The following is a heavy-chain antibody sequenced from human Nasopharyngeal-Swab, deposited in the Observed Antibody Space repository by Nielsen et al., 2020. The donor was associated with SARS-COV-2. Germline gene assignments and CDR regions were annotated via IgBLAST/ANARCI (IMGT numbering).Heavy chain of an antibody. CDR3: AREHYYDSSGYYYYGMDV. J-gene: IGHJ6*02. CDR2: INWNGGST. D-gene: IGHD3-22*01. V-gene: IGHV3-20*01. CDR1: GFTFDDYG. Sequence: GESLKISCAASGFTFDDYGMSWVRQAPGKGLEWVSGINWNGGSTGYADSVKGRFTISRDNAKNSLYLQMNSLRAKDTALYHCAREHYYDSSGYYYYGMDVWGQGTTVTVSS.